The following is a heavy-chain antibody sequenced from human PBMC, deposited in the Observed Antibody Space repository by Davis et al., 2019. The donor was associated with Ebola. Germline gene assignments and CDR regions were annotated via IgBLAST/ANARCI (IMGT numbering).Heavy chain of an antibody. CDR3: ARVNVVAAGSFDF. J-gene: IGHJ4*02. V-gene: IGHV3-74*01. CDR1: GFTFSNYW. Sequence: PGGSLRLSCAASGFTFSNYWMHWVRQVSGKGLVWVARINSAGTSRSYGGSVRGRFSISRDNAKNTMYLQMNSLTPEDTAFYYCARVNVVAAGSFDFWGQGTRVTVSA. D-gene: IGHD6-13*01. CDR2: INSAGTSR.